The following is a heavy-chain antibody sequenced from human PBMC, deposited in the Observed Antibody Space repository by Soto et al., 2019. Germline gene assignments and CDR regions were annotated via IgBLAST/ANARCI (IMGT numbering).Heavy chain of an antibody. Sequence: QVQLVQSGAEVKKPGASVKVSCKASGYTFTGYYMHWVRQAPGQGLEWMGWINPNSGGTNYAQKFQGWVHMTRDTSISTAYMELSRLRSDDTAVYYCARCQDLMITFGGGHRAYFDYWGPGTLVTGSS. V-gene: IGHV1-2*04. D-gene: IGHD3-16*01. CDR3: ARCQDLMITFGGGHRAYFDY. J-gene: IGHJ4*02. CDR2: INPNSGGT. CDR1: GYTFTGYY.